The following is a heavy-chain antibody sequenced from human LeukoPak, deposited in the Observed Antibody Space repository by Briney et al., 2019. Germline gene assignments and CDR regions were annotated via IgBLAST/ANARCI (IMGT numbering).Heavy chain of an antibody. V-gene: IGHV3-23*01. CDR3: AKDPGGQWLVHGTAEYFQH. J-gene: IGHJ1*01. CDR2: ISGSGGST. Sequence: SGGSLRLSCAASGFAFSSYAMSWVRQAPGKGLEWVLAISGSGGSTYYADSVKGRFTISRDNSKNTLYLQMNSLRAEDTAVYYCAKDPGGQWLVHGTAEYFQHWGQGTLVTVSS. CDR1: GFAFSSYA. D-gene: IGHD6-19*01.